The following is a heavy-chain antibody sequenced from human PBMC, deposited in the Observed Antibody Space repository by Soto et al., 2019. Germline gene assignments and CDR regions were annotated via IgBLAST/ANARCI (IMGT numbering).Heavy chain of an antibody. CDR1: GGSISSGDYY. J-gene: IGHJ4*02. V-gene: IGHV4-30-4*01. Sequence: QVQLQESGPGLVKPSQTLSLTCSVSGGSISSGDYYWSWIRQPPGKGLEWIGYIYYSGSTYYHSSLKSRLTISVDTSKIQLSLKLSSVTAADTAVYYCARVGSSIATRPFDYWGQGTLVTVSS. D-gene: IGHD6-6*01. CDR2: IYYSGST. CDR3: ARVGSSIATRPFDY.